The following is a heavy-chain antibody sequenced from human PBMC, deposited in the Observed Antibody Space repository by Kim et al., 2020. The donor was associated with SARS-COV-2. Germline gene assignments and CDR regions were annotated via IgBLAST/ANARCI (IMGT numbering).Heavy chain of an antibody. CDR3: ASPKIAAAGDDAFDI. V-gene: IGHV7-4-1*02. D-gene: IGHD6-13*01. CDR2: INTNTGNP. J-gene: IGHJ3*02. Sequence: ASVKVSCKASGYTFTSYAMNWVRQAPGQGLEWMGWINTNTGNPTYAQGFTGRFVFSLDTSVSTAYLQISSLKAEDTAVYYCASPKIAAAGDDAFDIWGQGTMVTVSS. CDR1: GYTFTSYA.